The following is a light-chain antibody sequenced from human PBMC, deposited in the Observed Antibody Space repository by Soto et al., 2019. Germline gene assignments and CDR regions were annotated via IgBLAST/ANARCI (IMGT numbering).Light chain of an antibody. CDR1: QSVSSY. CDR3: QQRSNWLIT. Sequence: EIVLTQSPATLSLSPGERATLSCRASQSVSSYLAWYQQKPGQAPRLLIYDASNRATGIPARFSGSGSGTDFTLTISSLEPEDFAVYYCQQRSNWLITLGQGTRL. CDR2: DAS. J-gene: IGKJ5*01. V-gene: IGKV3-11*01.